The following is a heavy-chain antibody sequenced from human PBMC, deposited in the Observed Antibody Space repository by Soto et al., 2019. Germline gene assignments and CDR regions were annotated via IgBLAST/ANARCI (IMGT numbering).Heavy chain of an antibody. J-gene: IGHJ4*02. CDR3: ASDPASTMIVVVMTF. D-gene: IGHD3-22*01. CDR1: GFTFSSYA. CDR2: ISGSGGST. V-gene: IGHV3-23*01. Sequence: PGGSLRLSCAASGFTFSSYAMSWVRQAPGKGLEWVSAISGSGGSTYYADSVKGRFTISRDNSKNTLYLQMNSLRAEDTAVYYCASDPASTMIVVVMTFWGQGTLVTVSS.